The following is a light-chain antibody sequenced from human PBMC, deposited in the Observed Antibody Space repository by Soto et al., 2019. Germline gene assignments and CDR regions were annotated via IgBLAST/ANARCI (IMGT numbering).Light chain of an antibody. CDR2: DVS. CDR1: QSVGSY. Sequence: ETLLTQSPGTLSLSPGERATLSCRASQSVGSYLAWYQQKPGQAPRLLIYDVSNRATGIPARFSGSGSGTDFTLTISSLEPEDFAVYYCQRLGTFGGGTKVDI. V-gene: IGKV3-11*01. CDR3: QRLGT. J-gene: IGKJ4*01.